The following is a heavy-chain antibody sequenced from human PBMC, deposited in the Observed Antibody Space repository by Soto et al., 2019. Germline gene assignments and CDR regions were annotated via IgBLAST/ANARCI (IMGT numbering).Heavy chain of an antibody. J-gene: IGHJ6*02. CDR2: MSVSGST. V-gene: IGHV3-23*01. CDR3: EKKVGTPGYRYGFYGMDV. D-gene: IGHD5-18*01. Sequence: EVQVLESGGGLVQPGGSLRLSCAASGFTCNSYAMTWVRQAPGKGLEWVSAMSVSGSTHYAASVKGRFTISRDNSKNTLYLQMNSLRAEDTAIYYCEKKVGTPGYRYGFYGMDVRGQGTTVTVSS. CDR1: GFTCNSYA.